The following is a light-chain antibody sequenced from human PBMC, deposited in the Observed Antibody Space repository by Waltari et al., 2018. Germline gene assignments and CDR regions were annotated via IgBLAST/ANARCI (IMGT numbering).Light chain of an antibody. CDR3: QQRSNWPPLFT. CDR2: DAA. CDR1: QSVSSY. Sequence: EIVLTQSPATLSLSPGERATLSCRARQSVSSYLAWYQQKPGQGPRLRSYDAANRATGSPARFSGSGSGTDFTLTISSLEPEDFAVYYCQQRSNWPPLFTFGPGTKVDIK. J-gene: IGKJ3*01. V-gene: IGKV3-11*01.